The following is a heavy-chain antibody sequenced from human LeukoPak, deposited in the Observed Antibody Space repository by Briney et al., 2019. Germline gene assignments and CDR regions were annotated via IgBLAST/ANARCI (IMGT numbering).Heavy chain of an antibody. CDR1: GGSISNYY. J-gene: IGHJ4*02. V-gene: IGHV4-59*01. D-gene: IGHD6-19*01. CDR2: IYYSGST. Sequence: SETLSLTCTVSGGSISNYYWSWIRQPPGKGLEWIGYIYYSGSTSYNPSLKSRVTISVDTSKNQFSLKLTSVTAADTAVYYCARYSSSGLEYWGQGTLVTVSS. CDR3: ARYSSSGLEY.